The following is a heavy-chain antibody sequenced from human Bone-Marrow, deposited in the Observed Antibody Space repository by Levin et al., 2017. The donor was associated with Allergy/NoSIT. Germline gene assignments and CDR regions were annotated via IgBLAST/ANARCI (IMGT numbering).Heavy chain of an antibody. CDR3: ARAVRRMGRAFDI. CDR1: GFTFSSYA. D-gene: IGHD3-16*01. J-gene: IGHJ3*02. V-gene: IGHV3-30*04. CDR2: ISYDGSNK. Sequence: RAGGSLRLSCAASGFTFSSYAMHWVRQAPGKGLEWVAVISYDGSNKYYADSVKGRFTISRDNSKNTLYLQMNSLRAEDTAVYYCARAVRRMGRAFDIWGQGTMVTVSS.